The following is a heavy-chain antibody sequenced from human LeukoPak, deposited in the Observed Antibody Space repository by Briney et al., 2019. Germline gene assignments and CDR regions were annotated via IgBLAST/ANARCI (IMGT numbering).Heavy chain of an antibody. J-gene: IGHJ3*02. D-gene: IGHD2-2*01. CDR1: GFTFSSYW. CDR3: ARLNGYDNDAFDI. V-gene: IGHV3-7*01. CDR2: IKQDGSEK. Sequence: GGSLRLSCAASGFTFSSYWMSWVRQAPGKGLEWGANIKQDGSEKYYVDSVKGRFTISRDNAKTSPYLQMNSLRAEDTAVYYCARLNGYDNDAFDIWGQGTMVTVSS.